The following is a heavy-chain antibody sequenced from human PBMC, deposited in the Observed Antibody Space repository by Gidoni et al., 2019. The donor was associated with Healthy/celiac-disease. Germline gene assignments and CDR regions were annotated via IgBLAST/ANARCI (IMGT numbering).Heavy chain of an antibody. CDR1: GFTFTSSA. CDR3: AAEGLAVAGSLAFDI. Sequence: QMQLVQSGPEVKKPGTSVKVSCKASGFTFTSSAVQWVRQARGQRLEWIGWIVVGSGNTNYAQKFQERVTITRDMSTSTAYMELSSLRSEDTAVYYCAAEGLAVAGSLAFDIWGQGTMVTVSS. D-gene: IGHD6-19*01. V-gene: IGHV1-58*01. CDR2: IVVGSGNT. J-gene: IGHJ3*02.